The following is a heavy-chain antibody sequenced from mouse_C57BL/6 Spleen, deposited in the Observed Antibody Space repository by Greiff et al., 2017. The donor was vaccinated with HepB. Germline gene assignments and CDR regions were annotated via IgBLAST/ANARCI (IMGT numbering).Heavy chain of an antibody. CDR1: GYSITSGYY. Sequence: VQLKESGPGLVKPSQSLSLTCSVTGYSITSGYYWNWIRQFPGNKLEWMGYISYDGSNNYNPSLKNRISITRDTSKNQFFLKLNSVTTEDTATYYCARDNWEGYFDYWGQGTTLTVSS. D-gene: IGHD4-1*01. J-gene: IGHJ2*01. CDR2: ISYDGSN. V-gene: IGHV3-6*01. CDR3: ARDNWEGYFDY.